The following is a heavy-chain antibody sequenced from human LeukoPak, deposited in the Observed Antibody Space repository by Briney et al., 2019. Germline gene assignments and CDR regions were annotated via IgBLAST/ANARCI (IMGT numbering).Heavy chain of an antibody. J-gene: IGHJ4*02. CDR2: IWYDGSNK. V-gene: IGHV3-33*08. CDR3: ARDRYYYDSSGYYYDY. Sequence: GGSLRLSCAASGFTFSSYAMSWVRQAPGKGLEWVAVIWYDGSNKYYADSVKGRFTISRDNSKNTLYLEMNSLRAEDTAVYYCARDRYYYDSSGYYYDYWGQGTLVTVSS. CDR1: GFTFSSYA. D-gene: IGHD3-22*01.